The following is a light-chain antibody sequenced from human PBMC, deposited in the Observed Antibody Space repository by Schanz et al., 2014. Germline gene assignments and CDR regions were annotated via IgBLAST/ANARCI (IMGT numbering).Light chain of an antibody. V-gene: IGKV1-12*01. Sequence: DIQMTQSPSSLSASAGDRVTITCRASRDIVKYLNWFQQKPGKAPKLLIYDASNLETGVPLRFSGSGSGTDFTLTISSLQPEDFATYFCQQANTFPPLNFGGGTKVEI. J-gene: IGKJ4*01. CDR3: QQANTFPPLN. CDR1: RDIVKY. CDR2: DAS.